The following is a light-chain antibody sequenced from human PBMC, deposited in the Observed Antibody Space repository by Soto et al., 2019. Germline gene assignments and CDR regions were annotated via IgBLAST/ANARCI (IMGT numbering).Light chain of an antibody. V-gene: IGKV1-5*03. CDR1: QSISGW. Sequence: DIPMTQSPSTLSASVGDRVTITCRASQSISGWLAWYQQKPGKAPKLLIYKASSLESGVPSRFSGSGSGTEFTLTISSLQPDDFATYYCKQYNSYLCAFGQGTKLEIE. J-gene: IGKJ2*02. CDR3: KQYNSYLCA. CDR2: KAS.